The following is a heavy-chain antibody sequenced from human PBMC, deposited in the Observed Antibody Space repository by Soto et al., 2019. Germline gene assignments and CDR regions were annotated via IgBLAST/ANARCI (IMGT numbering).Heavy chain of an antibody. CDR1: GFTFRDYW. V-gene: IGHV3-7*05. D-gene: IGHD5-12*01. CDR2: IKPNGSEK. CDR3: ARGSGTTWAY. J-gene: IGHJ4*02. Sequence: SCAVFGFTFRDYWMSWVRHVPGKGLEWVANIKPNGSEKYYVDSVNGRFTISGDNAKNSLSLQMNSLRVEDTAVYYCARGSGTTWAYWGQGTLVTVSS.